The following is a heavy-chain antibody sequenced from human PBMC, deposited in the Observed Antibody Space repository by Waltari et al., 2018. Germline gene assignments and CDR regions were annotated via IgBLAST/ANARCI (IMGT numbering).Heavy chain of an antibody. V-gene: IGHV4-34*01. CDR2: INHSGST. D-gene: IGHD4-17*01. J-gene: IGHJ2*01. Sequence: VQLQQWGAGLLKPSEPLSLTCAVYGGSSSGYYWSWIRQPPGKGPECIWEINHSGSTKCSPSLKSRVTISVDTSKNQFSLKLSSVTAADTAVYCCARGRKTTVTTDGWYFDLWGRGTLVTVSS. CDR1: GGSSSGYY. CDR3: ARGRKTTVTTDGWYFDL.